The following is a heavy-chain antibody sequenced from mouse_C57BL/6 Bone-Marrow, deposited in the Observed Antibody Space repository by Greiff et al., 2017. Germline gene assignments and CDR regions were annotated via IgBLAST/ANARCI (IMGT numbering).Heavy chain of an antibody. Sequence: QVTLKESGPGILQSSQTLSLTCSFSGFSLSTSGMGVSWIRQPSGKGLEWLAHIYWDDDKRYNPSLKSRLTISKDTSRNQVFLKITSVDTADTATYYCARCFYYYGSSYEGYYAMDYWGQGTSVTVSS. D-gene: IGHD1-1*01. CDR1: GFSLSTSGMG. CDR2: IYWDDDK. CDR3: ARCFYYYGSSYEGYYAMDY. V-gene: IGHV8-12*01. J-gene: IGHJ4*01.